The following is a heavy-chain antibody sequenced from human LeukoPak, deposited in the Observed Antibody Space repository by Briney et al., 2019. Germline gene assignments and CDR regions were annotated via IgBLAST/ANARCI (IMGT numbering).Heavy chain of an antibody. CDR3: ARVGSLAAAGTWRFDY. Sequence: GGSLRLSCAASGFRFNTYWMSWVRQAPGKGLEWVANIKQDGNEKYYADSVKGRFTISRDNGKNSLYLQMNSLRAEDTAVYYCARVGSLAAAGTWRFDYWGQGTLVTVSS. CDR2: IKQDGNEK. J-gene: IGHJ4*02. CDR1: GFRFNTYW. V-gene: IGHV3-7*03. D-gene: IGHD6-13*01.